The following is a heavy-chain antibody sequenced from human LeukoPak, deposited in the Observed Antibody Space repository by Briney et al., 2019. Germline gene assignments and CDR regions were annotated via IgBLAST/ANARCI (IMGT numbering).Heavy chain of an antibody. J-gene: IGHJ4*02. Sequence: SETLPLTCTVSGGSITNYYCSWIRQPPGEGLEYIGYIYYSGRTNYNPSLKSRVTISVDTSKNQFSLSLSSVTAADTAVYYCARPSPGYSSGWYYFDFWGQGALVTVSS. D-gene: IGHD6-19*01. V-gene: IGHV4-59*08. CDR3: ARPSPGYSSGWYYFDF. CDR1: GGSITNYY. CDR2: IYYSGRT.